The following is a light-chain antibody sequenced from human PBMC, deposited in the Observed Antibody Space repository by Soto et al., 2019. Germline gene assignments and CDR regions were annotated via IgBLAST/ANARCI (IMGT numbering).Light chain of an antibody. CDR3: QQYNNWPRT. CDR1: QSVSSN. J-gene: IGKJ3*01. CDR2: GAS. Sequence: EIVMTQSPATLSVSPGERATLSCRASQSVSSNLAWYQQKPGQAPRLLIYGASTRATGIPARFSGSGSGTEFTLNISSLQSEDFAVYYCQQYNNWPRTFGPGTKVDIK. V-gene: IGKV3-15*01.